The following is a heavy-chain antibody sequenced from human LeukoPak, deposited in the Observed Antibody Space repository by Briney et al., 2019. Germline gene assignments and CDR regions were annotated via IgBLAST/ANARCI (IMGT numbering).Heavy chain of an antibody. Sequence: GRSLRLSCAASGFSFSNFWMGWVPQAPGGGREWVANIRKVGNEKTYVGSVRGRFTISRDNAKNSLYLQMNSLRAEDTAVYYCARHYDILTGTFPYYWGQGTLVTVSS. CDR2: IRKVGNEK. CDR3: ARHYDILTGTFPYY. CDR1: GFSFSNFW. V-gene: IGHV3-7*03. J-gene: IGHJ4*02. D-gene: IGHD3-9*01.